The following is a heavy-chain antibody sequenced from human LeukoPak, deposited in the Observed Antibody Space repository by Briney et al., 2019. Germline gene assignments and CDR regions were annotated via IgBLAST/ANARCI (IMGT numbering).Heavy chain of an antibody. J-gene: IGHJ5*02. CDR1: TFTFSSYE. D-gene: IGHD3-3*01. CDR2: ISSSGTVI. Sequence: GGSLRLSCTASTFTFSSYEMDWVRQAPGKGLEWVSYISSSGTVIYYADSVKGRFTISRDNAKNSLYLQMNSLRAEDTAIYYCARELTRSGPNWFDPWGQGTLVTVSS. V-gene: IGHV3-48*03. CDR3: ARELTRSGPNWFDP.